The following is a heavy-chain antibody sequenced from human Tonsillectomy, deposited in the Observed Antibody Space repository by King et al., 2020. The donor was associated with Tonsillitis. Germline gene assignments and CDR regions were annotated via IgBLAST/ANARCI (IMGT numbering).Heavy chain of an antibody. CDR2: IKQDGSEK. V-gene: IGHV3-7*02. Sequence: QLVQSGGGLVQPGGSLRLSCAASGFTFSSYWMSWVRQAPGKGLEWVANIKQDGSEKYYVDSVKGRFTISRDNAKNSLYLQMNSLRAEDTAVYYCATGIAEAGTWAFDIWGQGTMVTVSS. CDR3: ATGIAEAGTWAFDI. CDR1: GFTFSSYW. D-gene: IGHD6-19*01. J-gene: IGHJ3*02.